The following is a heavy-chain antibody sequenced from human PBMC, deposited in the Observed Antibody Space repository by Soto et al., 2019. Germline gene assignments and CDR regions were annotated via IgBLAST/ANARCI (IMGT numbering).Heavy chain of an antibody. J-gene: IGHJ6*02. Sequence: QVQLVQSGAEVKKPGASVKVSCKASGYTFTSYAMHWVRQAPGQRLEWMGWINAGNGNTKYSQKFQGRVTITRDTSASTAYMELSSLRSEDTAVYYCARTNGNYYDSSGSFYYYYGMDVWGQGTTVTVSS. CDR3: ARTNGNYYDSSGSFYYYYGMDV. CDR2: INAGNGNT. CDR1: GYTFTSYA. D-gene: IGHD3-22*01. V-gene: IGHV1-3*01.